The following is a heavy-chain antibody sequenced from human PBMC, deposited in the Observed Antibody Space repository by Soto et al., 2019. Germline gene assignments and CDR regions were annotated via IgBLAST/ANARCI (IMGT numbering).Heavy chain of an antibody. D-gene: IGHD2-21*01. CDR1: GFTFTSYE. J-gene: IGHJ4*02. Sequence: GSLRLSCAASGFTFTSYEFNWVRQAPGKGLEWLSYIDTSGTNIYYTDSVKGRFTVSRDNAKNALYLQMNSLRVEDTAIYYCAREEINCGGDCFAFWGQGALVTVSS. CDR2: IDTSGTNI. V-gene: IGHV3-48*03. CDR3: AREEINCGGDCFAF.